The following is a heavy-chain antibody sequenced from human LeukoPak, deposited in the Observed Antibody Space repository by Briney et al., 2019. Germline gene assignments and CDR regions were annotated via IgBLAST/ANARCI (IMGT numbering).Heavy chain of an antibody. V-gene: IGHV3-30*02. D-gene: IGHD3-16*01. CDR1: GFTFNNYD. CDR3: VGDVDY. CDR2: IRYDGSNE. Sequence: PGGSLRLSCAASGFTFNNYDMHWVRQGPGMGLEWVAFIRYDGSNECYADSVKGRFTISRDNSKNTLYLQMNSLRAEDTAVYYCVGDVDYWGQGTLVTVS. J-gene: IGHJ4*02.